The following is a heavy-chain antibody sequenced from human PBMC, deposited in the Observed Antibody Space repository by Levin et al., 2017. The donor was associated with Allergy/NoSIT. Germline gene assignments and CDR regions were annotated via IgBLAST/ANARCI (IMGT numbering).Heavy chain of an antibody. D-gene: IGHD5-12*01. V-gene: IGHV3-7*01. CDR3: ARAARGYSNDY. CDR1: GFTFSSYW. Sequence: GESLKISCAASGFTFSSYWMSWVRQAPGKGLEWVANIKQDGSEKYYVDSVKGRFTISRDNAKNSLYLQMNSLRAEDTAVYYCARAARGYSNDYWGQGTLVTVSS. CDR2: IKQDGSEK. J-gene: IGHJ4*02.